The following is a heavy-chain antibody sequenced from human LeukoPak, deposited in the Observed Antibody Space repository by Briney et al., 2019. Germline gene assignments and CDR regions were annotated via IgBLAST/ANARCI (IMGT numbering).Heavy chain of an antibody. CDR2: IIPIFGTA. V-gene: IGHV1-69*06. CDR3: ARGLVGYCSGGSCYAGYGMDV. J-gene: IGHJ6*04. Sequence: ASVKVSCKASGGTFSSYAISWVRQAPGQGLEWMGGIIPIFGTANYAQKFQGRVTITADKPTSTAYMELSSLRSEDTAVYYCARGLVGYCSGGSCYAGYGMDVWGKGTTVTVSS. CDR1: GGTFSSYA. D-gene: IGHD2-15*01.